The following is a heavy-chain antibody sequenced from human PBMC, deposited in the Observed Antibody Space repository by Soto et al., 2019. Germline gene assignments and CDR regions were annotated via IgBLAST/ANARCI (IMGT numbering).Heavy chain of an antibody. CDR3: ARDHSISSSGAWWLDP. CDR2: INPSGGST. CDR1: GYTFTSNW. J-gene: IGHJ5*02. V-gene: IGHV1-46*01. D-gene: IGHD6-13*01. Sequence: ASVKVSCKVSGYTFTSNWIHWVRRAPGQGLEWMGIINPSGGSTYYAQKFQGRVTLTRDTSTSTVYMELTSLTSEDTAVYYCARDHSISSSGAWWLDPWGQGTLVTVSS.